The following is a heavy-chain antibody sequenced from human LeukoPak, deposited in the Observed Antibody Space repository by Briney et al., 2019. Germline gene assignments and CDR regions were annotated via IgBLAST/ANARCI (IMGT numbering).Heavy chain of an antibody. CDR3: ARGANYYDSSVVFY. CDR2: ISYVGSNT. V-gene: IGHV3-30*10. J-gene: IGHJ4*02. CDR1: AVAFAIYA. Sequence: PAGSLRLSWVASAVAFAIYAMHCVRHAPGKGLEWVAVISYVGSNTYYTNSVKGRFTISTDNPKNTIYLQMNRLMAEQPAITYRARGANYYDSSVVFYWGQGTLVTVSS. D-gene: IGHD3-22*01.